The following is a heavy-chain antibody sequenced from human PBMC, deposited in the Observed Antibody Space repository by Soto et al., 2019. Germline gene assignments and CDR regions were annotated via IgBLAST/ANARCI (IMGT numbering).Heavy chain of an antibody. Sequence: QVQLVESGGGVVQPGRSLRLSCAASGFTFSSYGMHWVRQAPGKGLEWVAVIWYDGSNKYYADSVKGRFTISRDNSKNTLYLQMNSLRAEDTAVYYCASLPLVASEDYWGQGTLVTVSS. V-gene: IGHV3-33*01. CDR3: ASLPLVASEDY. CDR1: GFTFSSYG. CDR2: IWYDGSNK. D-gene: IGHD5-12*01. J-gene: IGHJ4*02.